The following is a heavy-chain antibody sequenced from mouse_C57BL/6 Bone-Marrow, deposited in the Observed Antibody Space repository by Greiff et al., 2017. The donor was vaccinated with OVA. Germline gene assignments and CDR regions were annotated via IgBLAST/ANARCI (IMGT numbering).Heavy chain of an antibody. J-gene: IGHJ3*01. CDR3: ARLEITTVGEFAY. D-gene: IGHD1-1*01. V-gene: IGHV1-72*01. Sequence: QVQLQQPGAELVKPGASVKLSCKASGYTFTSYWMQWVKQRPGRGLEWIGRIDPNSGGTKYNEKFKSKATLTVDKPSSTADMQLSSLTSEDSAVYYCARLEITTVGEFAYWGQGTLVTVSA. CDR2: IDPNSGGT. CDR1: GYTFTSYW.